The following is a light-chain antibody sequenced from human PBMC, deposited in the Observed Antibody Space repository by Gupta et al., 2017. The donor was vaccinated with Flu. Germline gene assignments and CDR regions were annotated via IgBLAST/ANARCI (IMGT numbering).Light chain of an antibody. CDR2: LAS. CDR3: MQALQTPST. CDR1: QSLLHRNGFHY. V-gene: IGKV2-28*01. J-gene: IGKJ1*01. Sequence: DIVMTKSPLSLPVTPGEPASISCRSSQSLLHRNGFHYLDWYLQKTGQSTQLLIYLASSRASGVPDRFSGSGSGTDFTLKISRVEAGDVGVYYCMQALQTPSTFGQGTKVEIK.